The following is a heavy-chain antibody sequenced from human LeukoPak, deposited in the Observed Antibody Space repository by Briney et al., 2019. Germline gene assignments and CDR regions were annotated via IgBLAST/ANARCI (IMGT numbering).Heavy chain of an antibody. CDR2: IYYSGST. Sequence: PSETLSLTCTVSGGSISSSSYYWGWIRQPPGKGLEWIGSIYYSGSTYYNPSLKSRVTISVDTSKNQFSLKLSSVTAADTAVYYCARVQVAATYYYYYYMDVWGKGTTVTVSS. CDR1: GGSISSSSYY. V-gene: IGHV4-39*07. J-gene: IGHJ6*03. D-gene: IGHD2-15*01. CDR3: ARVQVAATYYYYYYMDV.